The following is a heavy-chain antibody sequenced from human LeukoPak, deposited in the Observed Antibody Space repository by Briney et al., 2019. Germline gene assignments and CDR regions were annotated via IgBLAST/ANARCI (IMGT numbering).Heavy chain of an antibody. J-gene: IGHJ4*02. D-gene: IGHD3-3*01. CDR2: ISYDGSNK. CDR3: AREVPRRDFWSGYFDY. V-gene: IGHV3-30*04. CDR1: GFTFSSYA. Sequence: PGGSLRLSCAASGFTFSSYAMHWVRQAPGKGLEWVAVISYDGSNKYYADSVKGRFTISRDNSKNTLYLQMNSLRAEDTAVYYCAREVPRRDFWSGYFDYWGQGTLVTVSS.